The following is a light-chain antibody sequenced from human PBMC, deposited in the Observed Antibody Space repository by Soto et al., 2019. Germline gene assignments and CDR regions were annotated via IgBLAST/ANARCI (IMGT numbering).Light chain of an antibody. V-gene: IGKV3-20*01. CDR1: QSVSSSY. CDR3: QQYGSSRVT. J-gene: IGKJ4*01. Sequence: EIVLTQSPCTLSLSPGERATLSCRASQSVSSSYLAWYQQKPGQAPRLLIYGASSRATGIPDRFSGSGSGTDFTLTISRLEPEDFAVYYCQQYGSSRVTFGGGTKVDIK. CDR2: GAS.